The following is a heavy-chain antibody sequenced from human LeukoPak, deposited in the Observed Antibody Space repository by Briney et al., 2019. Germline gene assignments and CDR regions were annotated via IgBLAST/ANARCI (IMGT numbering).Heavy chain of an antibody. D-gene: IGHD3-22*01. J-gene: IGHJ4*02. CDR1: GGSFSGYY. V-gene: IGHV4-34*01. CDR2: INHSGSI. Sequence: SSETLSLTCAVYGGSFSGYYWSWIRQPPGKGLEWIGEINHSGSINYNPSLKCRVTISVDTSKNQFSLKLSSVTAADTAVYYCARGPRYYYDSSGYYGYWGQGTLVTVSS. CDR3: ARGPRYYYDSSGYYGY.